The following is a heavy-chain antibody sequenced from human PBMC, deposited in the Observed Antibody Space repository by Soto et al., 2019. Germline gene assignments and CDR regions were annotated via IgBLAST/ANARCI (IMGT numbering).Heavy chain of an antibody. V-gene: IGHV3-30-3*01. CDR2: ISYDGSHK. J-gene: IGHJ4*02. D-gene: IGHD5-12*01. Sequence: QVQLVESGGGVVQSGRSLRLSCAASGFTFRDYAMHWVRQAPGKGLEWVAVISYDGSHKYYADSVKGRFTISRDNSKNTLYLQMNSLRAEDTAVYYCAREKYSGYYFDYWGQGTLVTVSS. CDR1: GFTFRDYA. CDR3: AREKYSGYYFDY.